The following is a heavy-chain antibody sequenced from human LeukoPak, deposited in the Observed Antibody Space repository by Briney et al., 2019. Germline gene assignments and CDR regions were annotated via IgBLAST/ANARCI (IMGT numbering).Heavy chain of an antibody. CDR2: ISSSGSTI. Sequence: PWGSLRLSCAASGFTFSSYEMNWVSQAPGKGLEWVSYISSSGSTIYYADSVKGRFTISRDNAKNSLYLQMNSLRAEDTAVYYCAELGITMIGGVWGKGTTVTISS. J-gene: IGHJ6*04. CDR1: GFTFSSYE. CDR3: AELGITMIGGV. D-gene: IGHD3-10*02. V-gene: IGHV3-48*03.